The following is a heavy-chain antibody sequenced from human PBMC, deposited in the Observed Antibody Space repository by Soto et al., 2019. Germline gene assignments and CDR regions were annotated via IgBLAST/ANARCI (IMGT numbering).Heavy chain of an antibody. D-gene: IGHD3-22*01. J-gene: IGHJ3*02. CDR1: GFTVSSNY. Sequence: GGSLRLSCAASGFTVSSNYMSWVRQAPGKGLEWVSVIYSGGSTYYADSVKGRFTISRDNSKNTLYLQMNSLRAEDTAVYYCARGSYYDSSGYYSSPDAFDIWGQGTMVTVSS. CDR3: ARGSYYDSSGYYSSPDAFDI. V-gene: IGHV3-53*01. CDR2: IYSGGST.